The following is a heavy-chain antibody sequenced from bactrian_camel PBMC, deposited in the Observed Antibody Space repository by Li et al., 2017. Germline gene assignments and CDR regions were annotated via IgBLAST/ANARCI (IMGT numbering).Heavy chain of an antibody. CDR3: VADCELRYGHFDFNIGS. CDR2: IDSDGAS. D-gene: IGHD2*01. Sequence: HVQLVESGGGSVQAGGSLKLSCTNSGYTSFIDCMGWFRQAPGKGPEGVAAIDSDGASIYLDSMKGRFIISRDNAKTILYLEMNSLKPEDTAMYYCVADCELRYGHFDFNIGSRGQGTQVTVS. V-gene: IGHV3S26*01. J-gene: IGHJ4*01. CDR1: GYTSFIDC.